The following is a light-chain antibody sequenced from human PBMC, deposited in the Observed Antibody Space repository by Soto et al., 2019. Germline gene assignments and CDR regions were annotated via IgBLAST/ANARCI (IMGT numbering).Light chain of an antibody. CDR3: QQYVYT. CDR2: DAS. V-gene: IGKV1-33*01. Sequence: DIQMTQSPSSLSASVGDRVTITCQASQDISDYLNWYQQKPGKAPKLLIYDASTLETGVPSRFSGSGSGTDFTFTISSVQPEDIATYYCQQYVYTFGQGTKLEIK. CDR1: QDISDY. J-gene: IGKJ2*01.